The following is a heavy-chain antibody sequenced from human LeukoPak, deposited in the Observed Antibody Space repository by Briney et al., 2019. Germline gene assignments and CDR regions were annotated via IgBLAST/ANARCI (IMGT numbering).Heavy chain of an antibody. J-gene: IGHJ4*02. CDR2: IYPGDSDT. CDR1: GYSITSYW. D-gene: IGHD3-9*01. CDR3: ARLNYDILTGYLPGYFDY. Sequence: GESLKIPCKGSGYSITSYWIGWVRQMPGKGMEWMGIIYPGDSDTRYSPSFQGQVTISADKSISTAYLQWSSLKASDTAMYFCARLNYDILTGYLPGYFDYWGQGTLVTVSS. V-gene: IGHV5-51*01.